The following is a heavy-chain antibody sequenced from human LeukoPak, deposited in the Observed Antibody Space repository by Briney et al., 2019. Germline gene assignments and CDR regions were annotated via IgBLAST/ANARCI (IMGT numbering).Heavy chain of an antibody. CDR2: INPNSGGT. J-gene: IGHJ4*02. CDR1: GYTFTDYC. CDR3: ARTLDRYNWNYGIDY. D-gene: IGHD1-7*01. Sequence: ASVTVSFTSSGYTFTDYCIHWVRQAPGQGLEWMGWINPNSGGTNYAQNFQGRVTFTRDTSISTAYMELSSLRSDDTAVYFCARTLDRYNWNYGIDYWGQGTLVTVSS. V-gene: IGHV1-2*02.